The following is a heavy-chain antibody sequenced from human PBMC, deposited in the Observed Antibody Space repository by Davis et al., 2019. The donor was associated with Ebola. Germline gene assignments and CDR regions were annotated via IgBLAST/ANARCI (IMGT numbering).Heavy chain of an antibody. CDR1: GGTFSSYA. Sequence: ASVKVSCKASGGTFSSYAISWVRQAPGQGLEWMGWINPNSGGTNYAQKFQGWVTMTRDTSISTAYMELSRLRSDDTAVYYCARGPLYSSRGWFDPWGQGTLVTVSS. CDR3: ARGPLYSSRGWFDP. D-gene: IGHD6-19*01. V-gene: IGHV1-2*04. J-gene: IGHJ5*02. CDR2: INPNSGGT.